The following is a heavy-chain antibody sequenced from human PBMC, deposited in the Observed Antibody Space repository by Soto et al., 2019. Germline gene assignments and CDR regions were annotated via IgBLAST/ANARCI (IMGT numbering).Heavy chain of an antibody. CDR3: ARYPHYDFWSVRWVAFDI. J-gene: IGHJ3*02. Sequence: QVQLVQSGAEVKKPGASVKVSCKASGYTFTSYDINWVRQATGQGIEWLGWMNPNSGNTGYAQKFQGRVTMTRNSSISTAYMELSSLRSEDTAVYYFARYPHYDFWSVRWVAFDIWGQGTMVTVSS. V-gene: IGHV1-8*01. CDR1: GYTFTSYD. D-gene: IGHD3-3*01. CDR2: MNPNSGNT.